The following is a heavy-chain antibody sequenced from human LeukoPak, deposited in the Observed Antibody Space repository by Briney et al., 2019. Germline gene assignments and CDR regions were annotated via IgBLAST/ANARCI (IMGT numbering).Heavy chain of an antibody. D-gene: IGHD6-19*01. CDR2: IRYDGSNK. J-gene: IGHJ4*02. CDR3: AKVNPIAVAGTVDY. V-gene: IGHV3-30*02. Sequence: PGGSLRLSCAASGFTFSSYGMHWVRQAPGKGLEWVAFIRYDGSNKYYADSVKGRFTISRDNSKNTLYLQMNSLRAEDTAVYYCAKVNPIAVAGTVDYWGQGTLVTVSS. CDR1: GFTFSSYG.